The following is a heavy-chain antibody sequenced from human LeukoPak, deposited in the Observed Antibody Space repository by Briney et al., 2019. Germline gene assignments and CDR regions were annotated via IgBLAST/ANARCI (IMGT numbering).Heavy chain of an antibody. D-gene: IGHD3-22*01. J-gene: IGHJ4*02. V-gene: IGHV1-2*02. CDR1: GYTFTGYY. CDR3: ARTDNRYDSRLLFN. CDR2: INPNSGGT. Sequence: ASVKVSCKASGYTFTGYYVHWVRQAPGQGLEWMGWINPNSGGTNYAQKFQGRVTMTRDTSVTTAYLELNSLQSDDTAIYYCARTDNRYDSRLLFNWGQGTQITVSS.